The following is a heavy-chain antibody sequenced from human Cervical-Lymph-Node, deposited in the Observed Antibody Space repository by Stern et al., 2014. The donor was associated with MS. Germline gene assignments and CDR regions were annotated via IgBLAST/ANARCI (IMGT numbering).Heavy chain of an antibody. CDR2: IRSKGDGGAT. V-gene: IGHV3-15*01. Sequence: EVQLLESGGGLVKPGRSLRLSCVASGFNFNNAWMSWVRQAPGKGLEWVGGIRSKGDGGATDYAPPVKGRFTISRDDSKNTLFLQMNNLRAEDTAVYFCATASGIVSIRGRFDCWGQGTLVTVSS. CDR3: ATASGIVSIRGRFDC. D-gene: IGHD3-3*01. J-gene: IGHJ4*02. CDR1: GFNFNNAW.